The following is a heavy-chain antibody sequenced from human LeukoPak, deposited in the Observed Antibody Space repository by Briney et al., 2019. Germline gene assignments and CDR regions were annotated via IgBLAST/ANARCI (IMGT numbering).Heavy chain of an antibody. Sequence: GASVKVSCKASGGTFSSYAISWVRQAPGQGLEWMGRIIPTLGIANYAQKFQGRVTITADKSTSTAYMELSSLRSEDTAVYYCARDLYCSGGSCYSDRYGMDVWGQGTTVTVSS. V-gene: IGHV1-69*04. CDR1: GGTFSSYA. CDR3: ARDLYCSGGSCYSDRYGMDV. CDR2: IIPTLGIA. D-gene: IGHD2-15*01. J-gene: IGHJ6*02.